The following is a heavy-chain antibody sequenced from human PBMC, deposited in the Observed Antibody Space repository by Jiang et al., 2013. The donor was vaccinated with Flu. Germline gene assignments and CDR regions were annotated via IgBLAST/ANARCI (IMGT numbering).Heavy chain of an antibody. V-gene: IGHV3-11*06. Sequence: SGGGLVEPGGSLRLSCAASGFTFNDAYMSWIRQAPGKGLEWVAYISSRSTYIDYADSVKGRFTISRDNAKNSLYLEMSSLRAEDTAVYYCARVVGHWGQGTLVTVSS. CDR1: GFTFNDAY. CDR2: ISSRSTYI. J-gene: IGHJ4*02. CDR3: ARVVGH. D-gene: IGHD3-16*02.